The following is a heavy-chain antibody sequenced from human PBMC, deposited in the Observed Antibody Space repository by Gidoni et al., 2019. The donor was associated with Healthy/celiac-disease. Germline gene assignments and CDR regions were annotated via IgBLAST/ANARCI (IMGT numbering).Heavy chain of an antibody. CDR2: IRSKANSYAT. V-gene: IGHV3-73*01. D-gene: IGHD6-13*01. CDR1: GFTFSGSA. Sequence: EVQLVESGGGLVQPGGSLKLSCAASGFTFSGSAMHWVRQASGKGLEWVGRIRSKANSYATAYAASVKGRFTISRDDSKNTAYLQMNSLKTEDTAVYYCTSGSSWSYFDYWGQGTLVTVSS. CDR3: TSGSSWSYFDY. J-gene: IGHJ4*02.